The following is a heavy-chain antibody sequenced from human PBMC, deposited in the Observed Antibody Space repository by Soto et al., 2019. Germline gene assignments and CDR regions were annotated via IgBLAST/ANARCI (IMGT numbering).Heavy chain of an antibody. CDR3: ARDSRTAEQLVPHYYYGMNV. D-gene: IGHD6-13*01. V-gene: IGHV4-59*01. CDR1: GGSISRYY. J-gene: IGHJ6*02. Sequence: QVPLPESGPGLVKPSENLSPPFHNPGGSISRYYRSWIRPPPGKGLGWNGQIYYNGKTKYNPSLKSRVTISVDTSKNQFSLELTSVTAADTAVYYCARDSRTAEQLVPHYYYGMNVWAKGPRSPSP. CDR2: IYYNGKT.